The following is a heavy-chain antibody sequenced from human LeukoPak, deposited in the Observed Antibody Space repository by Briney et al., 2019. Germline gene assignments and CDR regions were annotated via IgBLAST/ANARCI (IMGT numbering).Heavy chain of an antibody. CDR3: ARDSDVTYDFWSGYYGWYFDY. V-gene: IGHV3-21*01. CDR2: ISSSSSYI. D-gene: IGHD3-3*01. Sequence: GGSLRLSCAASGFTFSSYSMNWVRQAPGKGLEWVSSISSSSSYIYYADSVKGRFTISRDNAKNSLYLQMNSLRAEDTAVYYCARDSDVTYDFWSGYYGWYFDYWGQGTLVTVSS. CDR1: GFTFSSYS. J-gene: IGHJ4*02.